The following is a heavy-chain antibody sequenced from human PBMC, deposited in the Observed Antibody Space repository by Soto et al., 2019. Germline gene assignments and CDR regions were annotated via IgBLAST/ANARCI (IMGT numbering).Heavy chain of an antibody. V-gene: IGHV2-5*02. CDR2: IYWDDDK. CDR1: GFSLSTSGVG. CDR3: AHSHYDTRGLYYYYGMDV. D-gene: IGHD3-22*01. Sequence: SGPTLVNPTQTLTLTCTFSGFSLSTSGVGVGWIRQPPGKALEWLALIYWDDDKRYSPSLKSRLTITKDTSKNQVVLTMTNMDPVDTATYYCAHSHYDTRGLYYYYGMDVWGQGTTVTVSS. J-gene: IGHJ6*02.